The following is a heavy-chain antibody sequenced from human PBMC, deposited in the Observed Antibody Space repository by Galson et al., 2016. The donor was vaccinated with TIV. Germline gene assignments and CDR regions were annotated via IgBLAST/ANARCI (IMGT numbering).Heavy chain of an antibody. J-gene: IGHJ6*02. Sequence: SLRLSCAASALTVSDNYMTWVRQAPGKGLEWVAIMSSGGSLNYADFVRGRFTVSRDNSKNTLYLQMNRLRTDDTAIYYCTRARRFCGNNCYLSYYYGMDGWGQGTTVTVSS. CDR3: TRARRFCGNNCYLSYYYGMDG. D-gene: IGHD2-21*01. V-gene: IGHV3-66*02. CDR1: ALTVSDNY. CDR2: MSSGGSL.